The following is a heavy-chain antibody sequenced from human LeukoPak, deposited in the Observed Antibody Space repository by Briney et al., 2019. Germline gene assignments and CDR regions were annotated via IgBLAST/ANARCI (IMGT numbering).Heavy chain of an antibody. CDR1: GVTVSSNY. CDR3: ARSNIAAAGIPDY. Sequence: GGSLRLSCAVFGVTVSSNYMSWVRQAPGKGLEWVSVLYGGGTTYYADSVKGRFTISRDNSKNTLFLQMNSLRAEDTAVYYCARSNIAAAGIPDYWGQGTLVTVSS. D-gene: IGHD6-13*01. J-gene: IGHJ4*02. V-gene: IGHV3-53*01. CDR2: LYGGGTT.